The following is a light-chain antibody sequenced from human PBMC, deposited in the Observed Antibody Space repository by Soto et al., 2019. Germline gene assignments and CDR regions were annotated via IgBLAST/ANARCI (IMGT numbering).Light chain of an antibody. Sequence: EIVLTQSPGTLSLSPGERATLSCRASQNIRTNYLAWYQQQPGQAPRLLIYDASSRATGIPDRFSGSGSGTDFTLTISRLEPEDFAVYYCQQYDSDPGTFAQGTKLEIK. CDR3: QQYDSDPGT. CDR2: DAS. V-gene: IGKV3-20*01. J-gene: IGKJ2*01. CDR1: QNIRTNY.